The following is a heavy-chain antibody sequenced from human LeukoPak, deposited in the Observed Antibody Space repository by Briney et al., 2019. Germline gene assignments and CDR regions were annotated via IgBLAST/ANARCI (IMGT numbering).Heavy chain of an antibody. V-gene: IGHV3-53*01. CDR1: GLSVSSNY. D-gene: IGHD3-22*01. Sequence: PGGSLRLSCAASGLSVSSNYMSWVRQAPGKGLEWVSVLYRGANTYYADFVKGRFTISRDNSNNTVYLQMNSLRAEDTAVYYCARIKREDYYDSSGYPDYWGQGTLVTVSS. CDR2: LYRGANT. CDR3: ARIKREDYYDSSGYPDY. J-gene: IGHJ4*02.